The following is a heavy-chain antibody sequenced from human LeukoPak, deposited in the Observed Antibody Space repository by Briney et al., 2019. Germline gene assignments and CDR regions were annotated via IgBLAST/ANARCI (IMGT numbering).Heavy chain of an antibody. Sequence: GGSLRLSCAASGFTVSSNYMSWVRQAPGKGLEWVSVIYSGGSTYYADSVKGRFTISRDNSKNTLYLQMNSLRAEDTAVYYCARDLMVRAKYYYGMDVWGQGTTVTVSS. CDR3: ARDLMVRAKYYYGMDV. CDR2: IYSGGST. CDR1: GFTVSSNY. D-gene: IGHD3-10*01. J-gene: IGHJ6*02. V-gene: IGHV3-53*01.